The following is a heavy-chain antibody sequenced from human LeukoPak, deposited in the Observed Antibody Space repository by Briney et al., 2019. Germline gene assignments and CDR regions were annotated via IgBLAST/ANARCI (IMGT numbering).Heavy chain of an antibody. CDR1: GFTLSSYS. V-gene: IGHV3-48*01. J-gene: IGHJ4*02. CDR2: ISSSSSTI. D-gene: IGHD2-15*01. Sequence: GGSLRLSCAASGFTLSSYSMNWVRQAPGKGLEWVSYISSSSSTIYYADSVKGRFTISRDNSKNTLYLQMNSLRAEDTAVYYCARDPNYIVTHYWGQGTLVTVSS. CDR3: ARDPNYIVTHY.